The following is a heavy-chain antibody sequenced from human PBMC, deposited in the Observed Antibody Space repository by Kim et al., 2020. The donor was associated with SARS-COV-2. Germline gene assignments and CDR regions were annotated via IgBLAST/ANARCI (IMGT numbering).Heavy chain of an antibody. Sequence: SETLSLTCAVSGGSISSSNWWSWVRQPPGKGLEWIGEIYHSGSTNYNPSLKSRVTISVDKSKNQFSLKLSSVTAADTAVYYCARTRPSIAVAGHFDYWGQGTLVTVSS. J-gene: IGHJ4*02. CDR1: GGSISSSNW. D-gene: IGHD6-19*01. CDR2: IYHSGST. V-gene: IGHV4-4*02. CDR3: ARTRPSIAVAGHFDY.